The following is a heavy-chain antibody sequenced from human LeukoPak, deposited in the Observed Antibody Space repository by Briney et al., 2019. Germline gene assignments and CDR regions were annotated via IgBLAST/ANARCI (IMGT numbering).Heavy chain of an antibody. J-gene: IGHJ4*02. Sequence: SGTLSLTCAVSGGSISNSNRWSWVRQPPGMGLVWIGEIHHSGSTKYNPSLKSRVTMSVDNSKNQFSLELTSVTAADTAVYYCARGLSAIVHWGQGTLVTVSS. CDR2: IHHSGST. D-gene: IGHD2-21*02. CDR1: GGSISNSNR. V-gene: IGHV4-4*02. CDR3: ARGLSAIVH.